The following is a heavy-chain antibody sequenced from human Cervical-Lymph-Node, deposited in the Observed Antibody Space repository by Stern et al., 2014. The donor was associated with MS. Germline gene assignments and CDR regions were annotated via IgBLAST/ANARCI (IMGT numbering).Heavy chain of an antibody. CDR2: MYYSGNT. CDR1: GGSFSSGAYY. Sequence: QVQLQESGPGVVKPSQALSLTCTASGGSFSSGAYYWSWIRQRPGNDLEGIGYMYYSGNTYYNPSLRSRVTISRDTSTNKFSLSLISVTAADTAVYYCARASGYSYAYDFWGQGTLVTVSS. CDR3: ARASGYSYAYDF. V-gene: IGHV4-31*03. D-gene: IGHD5-18*01. J-gene: IGHJ4*02.